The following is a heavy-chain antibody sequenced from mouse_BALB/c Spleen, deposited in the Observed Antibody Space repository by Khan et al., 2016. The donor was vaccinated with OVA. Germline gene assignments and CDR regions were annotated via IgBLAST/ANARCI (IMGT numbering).Heavy chain of an antibody. J-gene: IGHJ2*01. CDR2: INPTSGYT. V-gene: IGHV1-7*01. Sequence: VQLQESGAELAKPGASVKMSCKASGYTFTNYWMHWVKQRPGQGLEWIGYINPTSGYTDYTEKFTDKATLSADKSSSTAYMQLSSLTSEDSAVDYCARYIMDYWGQGTTLTVSS. CDR1: GYTFTNYW. D-gene: IGHD1-3*01. CDR3: ARYIMDY.